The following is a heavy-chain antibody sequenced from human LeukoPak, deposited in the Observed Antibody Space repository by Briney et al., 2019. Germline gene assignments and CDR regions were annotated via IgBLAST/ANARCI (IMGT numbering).Heavy chain of an antibody. Sequence: SVKVSCKASGGTFSSYAISWVRQAPGQGLEWMGRIIPILGIANYAQKFQGRVTITADKSTSTAYMELSSLRSEDTAVYYCARSDDYGDYRYYGMDVWGQGTTVTVSS. CDR1: GGTFSSYA. J-gene: IGHJ6*02. D-gene: IGHD4-17*01. CDR2: IIPILGIA. V-gene: IGHV1-69*04. CDR3: ARSDDYGDYRYYGMDV.